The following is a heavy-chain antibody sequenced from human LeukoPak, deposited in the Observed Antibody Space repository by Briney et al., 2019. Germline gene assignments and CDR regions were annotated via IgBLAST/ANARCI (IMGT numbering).Heavy chain of an antibody. J-gene: IGHJ4*02. CDR3: ARVYCSTISCYVEY. CDR1: GGSISSGDYY. CDR2: IYYSGST. D-gene: IGHD2-2*01. Sequence: SETLSLTCTVSGGSISSGDYYWSWIRQPPGKGLEWIGYIYYSGSTYYNPSLKSRVTISVDTSKNQFSLQLSSVTAADTAVYYCARVYCSTISCYVEYWGQGTLVTVSS. V-gene: IGHV4-30-4*08.